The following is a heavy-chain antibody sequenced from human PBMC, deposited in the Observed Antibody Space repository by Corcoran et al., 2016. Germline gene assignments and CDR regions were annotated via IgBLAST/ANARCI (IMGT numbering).Heavy chain of an antibody. V-gene: IGHV4-38-2*02. CDR1: GYSIRTGYH. CDR3: ARVDWVFDY. CDR2: IYRNGDT. D-gene: IGHD3-9*01. J-gene: IGHJ4*02. Sequence: QVQLQESGPGLVKPSETLSLTCTVSGYSIRTGYHWGWIRQPPGKGLEWSGNIYRNGDTYYNTSLKSRVTMSVDTSKNQFSLRLTSVTAADTAVYFCARVDWVFDYWGQGTLVIGSS.